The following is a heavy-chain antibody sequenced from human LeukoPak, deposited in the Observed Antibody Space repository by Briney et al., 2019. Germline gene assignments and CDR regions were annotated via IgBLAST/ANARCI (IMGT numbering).Heavy chain of an antibody. CDR1: GYTFTSYG. CDR3: ARGYYDSSGQNYGMDV. Sequence: ASVKVSCKASGYTFTSYGISWVRQAPGQGLEWMGWISAYNGNTNYAQELQGRVTMTTDTSTSTAYMELRSLRSDDTAVYHCARGYYDSSGQNYGMDVWGQGTTVTVSS. CDR2: ISAYNGNT. V-gene: IGHV1-18*01. J-gene: IGHJ6*02. D-gene: IGHD3-22*01.